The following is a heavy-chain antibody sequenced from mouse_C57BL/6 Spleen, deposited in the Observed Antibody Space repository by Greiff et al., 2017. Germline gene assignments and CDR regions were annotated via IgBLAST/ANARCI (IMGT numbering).Heavy chain of an antibody. CDR3: ARGGYYHYWYFEV. D-gene: IGHD2-3*01. Sequence: EVQVVESEGGLVQPGSSMKLSCTASGFTFSDYYMAWVRQVPEKGLEWVANINYDGSSTYYLDSLKSRFIISRDNAKNILYLQMSSLKSEDTATYYCARGGYYHYWYFEVWGTGTTVTVSS. CDR1: GFTFSDYY. J-gene: IGHJ1*03. CDR2: INYDGSST. V-gene: IGHV5-16*01.